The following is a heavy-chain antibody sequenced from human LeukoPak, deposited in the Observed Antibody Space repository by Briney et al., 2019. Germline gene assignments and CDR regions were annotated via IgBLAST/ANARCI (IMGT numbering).Heavy chain of an antibody. CDR2: IIPILGIA. CDR1: GGTFSCYT. J-gene: IGHJ4*02. V-gene: IGHV1-69*02. CDR3: ARSIAVAGSLY. Sequence: ASVKVSCKASGGTFSCYTISWVRQAPGQGLEWMGRIIPILGIANYAQKFQGRVTITADKSTSTAYMELSSLRSEDTAVYYCARSIAVAGSLYWGQGTLVTVSS. D-gene: IGHD6-19*01.